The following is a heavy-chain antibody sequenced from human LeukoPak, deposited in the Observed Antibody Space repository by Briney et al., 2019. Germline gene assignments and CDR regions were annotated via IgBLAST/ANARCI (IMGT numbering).Heavy chain of an antibody. CDR3: ARVKWLPDASDI. D-gene: IGHD6-19*01. CDR1: GGSISSYY. V-gene: IGHV4-59*01. Sequence: SETLSLTCTVSGGSISSYYWSWIRQPPGKGLEWIGYIYYSGSTNYNPSLKSRVTISVDTSKNQFSLKLSSVTAADTAVYYCARVKWLPDASDIWGQGTMVTVSS. CDR2: IYYSGST. J-gene: IGHJ3*02.